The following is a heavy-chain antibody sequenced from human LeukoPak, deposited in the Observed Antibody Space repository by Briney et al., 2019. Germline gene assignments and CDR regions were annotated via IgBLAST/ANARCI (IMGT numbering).Heavy chain of an antibody. J-gene: IGHJ3*02. CDR3: ASTNDSSGYYFRGLGAFDI. CDR1: GFTFSSYA. D-gene: IGHD3-22*01. Sequence: GGSLRLSCAASGFTFSSYAMHWVRQAPGKGLEWVSSISSSSSYIYYADSVKGRFTISRDNAKNSLYLQMNSLRAEDTAVYYCASTNDSSGYYFRGLGAFDIWGQGTMVTVSS. V-gene: IGHV3-21*01. CDR2: ISSSSSYI.